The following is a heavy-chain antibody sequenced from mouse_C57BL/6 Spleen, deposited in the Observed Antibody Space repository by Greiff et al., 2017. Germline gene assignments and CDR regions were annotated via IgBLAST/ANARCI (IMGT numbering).Heavy chain of an antibody. V-gene: IGHV1-82*01. CDR2: IYPGDGDT. J-gene: IGHJ2*01. D-gene: IGHD2-4*01. CDR3: ARQGDDYGYFDY. CDR1: GYAFSSSW. Sequence: VQLQQSGPELVKPGASVKISCKASGYAFSSSWMNWVKQRPGKGLEWIGRIYPGDGDTNYNGKFKGKATLTADKSSSTAYMQLSSLTSADSAVYVCARQGDDYGYFDYWGQGTTLTVSS.